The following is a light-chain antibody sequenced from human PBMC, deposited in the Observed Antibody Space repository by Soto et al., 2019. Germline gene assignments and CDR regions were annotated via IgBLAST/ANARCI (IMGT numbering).Light chain of an antibody. CDR2: GAS. V-gene: IGKV3-20*01. CDR3: QQYRNSPPWT. CDR1: QSVSSSY. Sequence: EIVLTQSPGTLSLSPGERATLSCRASQSVSSSYLAWYQQKPGQAPRLLIYGASSRATGIPDRFSGSGCGTDLALTISSLEPEDFAVYYYQQYRNSPPWTFGQGTKVEIK. J-gene: IGKJ1*01.